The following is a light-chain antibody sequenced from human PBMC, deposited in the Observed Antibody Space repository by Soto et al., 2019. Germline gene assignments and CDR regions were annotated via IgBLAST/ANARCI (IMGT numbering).Light chain of an antibody. CDR2: GAS. CDR1: QSISSN. J-gene: IGKJ1*01. CDR3: QQYGSSGT. Sequence: EIVMTQSPATLSVSPGERATLSCWASQSISSNLAWYQQKAGQAPRLLIYGASTRATGIPARFSGSGSGTDFTLTISRLEPEDFAVYYCQQYGSSGTFGQGTKVDIK. V-gene: IGKV3-15*01.